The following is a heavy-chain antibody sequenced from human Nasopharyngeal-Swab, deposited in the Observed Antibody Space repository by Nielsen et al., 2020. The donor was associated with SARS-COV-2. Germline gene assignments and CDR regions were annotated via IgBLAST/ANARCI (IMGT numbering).Heavy chain of an antibody. Sequence: SETLSLTCTVSGASISSSINYWGWIRQSPQKGLEWIGPVSYSGTANYNPSPNSRVTISVDTSKNQFSRKLISVTAADTAVYYCARDESGDYLGLPFDYWGQGTLVTVSS. CDR2: VSYSGTA. D-gene: IGHD4-17*01. CDR1: GASISSSINY. J-gene: IGHJ4*02. V-gene: IGHV4-39*07. CDR3: ARDESGDYLGLPFDY.